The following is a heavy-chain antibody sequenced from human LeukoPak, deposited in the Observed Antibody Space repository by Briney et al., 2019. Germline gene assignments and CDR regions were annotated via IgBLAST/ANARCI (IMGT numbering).Heavy chain of an antibody. CDR1: RYTFTSYD. J-gene: IGHJ4*02. CDR3: ARLSQTPDYYTLGGYYYLGY. D-gene: IGHD3-10*01. Sequence: ASVKISCKASRYTFTSYDINWVREAAGHGLEWMGWMNPNTGRTGYAQKFQGRITMTRDTSINTAYMELTNLRSEDTAIYYCARLSQTPDYYTLGGYYYLGYWGQGTPVTVSS. V-gene: IGHV1-8*01. CDR2: MNPNTGRT.